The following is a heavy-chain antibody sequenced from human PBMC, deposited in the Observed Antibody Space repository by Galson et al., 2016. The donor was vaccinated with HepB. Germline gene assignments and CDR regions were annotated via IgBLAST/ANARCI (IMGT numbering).Heavy chain of an antibody. D-gene: IGHD4-23*01. Sequence: SLRLSCAASGFTLSSYAMSWVRQAPGKGLEWVSGTGNSGGNTYYADSVKGRFTLSRDNSKNTLYLQMNSLRAEDTALYYCARDRTDYGGYSRWYFDLWGRGTLVTFSS. CDR3: ARDRTDYGGYSRWYFDL. V-gene: IGHV3-23*01. CDR1: GFTLSSYA. CDR2: TGNSGGNT. J-gene: IGHJ2*01.